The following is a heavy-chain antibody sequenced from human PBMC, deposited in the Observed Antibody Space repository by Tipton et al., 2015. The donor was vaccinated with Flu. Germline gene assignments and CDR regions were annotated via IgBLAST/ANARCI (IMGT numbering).Heavy chain of an antibody. D-gene: IGHD3-3*01. CDR3: ARDHPPSITVLGEITDYFGMAV. J-gene: IGHJ6*02. CDR1: GFTFTSYA. V-gene: IGHV3-30*02. CDR2: IRYDGSYE. Sequence: SLRLSCAASGFTFTSYAMYWVRQAPGKGLEWVASIRYDGSYEFYADSVKGRFTISRDNAKNSLFLQMNSLRAEDTAVYYCARDHPPSITVLGEITDYFGMAVWGQGP.